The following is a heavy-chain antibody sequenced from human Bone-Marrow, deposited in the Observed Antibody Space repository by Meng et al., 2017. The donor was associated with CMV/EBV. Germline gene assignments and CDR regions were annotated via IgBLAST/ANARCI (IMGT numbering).Heavy chain of an antibody. Sequence: GESLKISCAASGFTFSSYAMSWVRQAPGKGLEWVSSIGGTDGTTHYADSVKGRFTISRDNSKNILYLQMNSLRDDDTAVYYCAKDFVGFNGIWDAFDMWGQGTKVTVSS. CDR2: IGGTDGTT. CDR1: GFTFSSYA. V-gene: IGHV3-23*01. CDR3: AKDFVGFNGIWDAFDM. J-gene: IGHJ3*02. D-gene: IGHD2-21*01.